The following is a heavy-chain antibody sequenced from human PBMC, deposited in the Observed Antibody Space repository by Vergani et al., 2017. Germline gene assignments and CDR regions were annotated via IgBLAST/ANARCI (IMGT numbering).Heavy chain of an antibody. CDR1: GYSFTSYW. D-gene: IGHD6-13*01. Sequence: EVQLVQSGAEVKKPGESLKISCKGSGYSFTSYWIGWVRQMPGKGLEWMGIIYPGDSDTRYSPSFQGQVTISADKSISTAYLQWSSLKASDTAMYYGARQPEIIAAAGPLDYWGQGTLVTVSS. J-gene: IGHJ4*02. CDR2: IYPGDSDT. V-gene: IGHV5-51*01. CDR3: ARQPEIIAAAGPLDY.